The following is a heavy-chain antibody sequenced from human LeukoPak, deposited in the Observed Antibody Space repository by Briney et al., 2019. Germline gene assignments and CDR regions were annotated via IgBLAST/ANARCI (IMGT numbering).Heavy chain of an antibody. Sequence: GGSLRLSCAASGFTFSSYSMNWVRQAPGKGLEWVSSISSSSSYIYYADSVKGRFTISRDNSKNTLYLQMNSLRAEDTAVYYCAKRNYDIHATLDYWGQGTLVTVSS. CDR1: GFTFSSYS. CDR2: ISSSSSYI. V-gene: IGHV3-21*01. D-gene: IGHD3-9*01. CDR3: AKRNYDIHATLDY. J-gene: IGHJ4*02.